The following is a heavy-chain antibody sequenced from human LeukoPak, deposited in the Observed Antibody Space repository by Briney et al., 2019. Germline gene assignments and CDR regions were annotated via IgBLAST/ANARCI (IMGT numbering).Heavy chain of an antibody. V-gene: IGHV1-3*01. CDR1: GYTFTSYA. J-gene: IGHJ6*02. CDR3: ARAGGSYYYYYGMDV. Sequence: GPVKVSCKASGYTFTSYAMHWVRQAPGQRLEWMGWINAGNGNTKYSQKFQGRVTITRDTSASTAYMELSSLRSEDTAVYYCARAGGSYYYYYGMDVWGQGTTVTVSS. CDR2: INAGNGNT. D-gene: IGHD1-26*01.